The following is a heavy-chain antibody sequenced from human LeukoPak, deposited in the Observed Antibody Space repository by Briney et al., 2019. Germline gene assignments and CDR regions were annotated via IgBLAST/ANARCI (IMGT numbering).Heavy chain of an antibody. D-gene: IGHD3-9*01. V-gene: IGHV1-69*13. CDR3: AREGWVNYDILTGYPPLYYYYGMDV. J-gene: IGHJ6*02. Sequence: VKVSRKASGGTFSSYAISWVRQAPGQGLEWMGGIIPIFGTANYAQKFQGRVTITADESTSTAYMELSSLRSEDTAVYYCAREGWVNYDILTGYPPLYYYYGMDVWGQGTTVTVSS. CDR1: GGTFSSYA. CDR2: IIPIFGTA.